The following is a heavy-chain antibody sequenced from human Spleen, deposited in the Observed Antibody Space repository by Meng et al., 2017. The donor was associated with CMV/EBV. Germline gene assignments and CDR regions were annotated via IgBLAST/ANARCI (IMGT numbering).Heavy chain of an antibody. CDR2: VFPILDIT. J-gene: IGHJ4*02. Sequence: GTFSSYTVTGVRQAPGQGLEWMGRVFPILDITNYAQKFQGRVTITADKSTSTSYMELSSLRSEDTAVYYCVRLDCTSDSCFAGGTDYWGQGTLVTVSS. D-gene: IGHD2-8*02. V-gene: IGHV1-69*02. CDR3: VRLDCTSDSCFAGGTDY. CDR1: GTFSSYT.